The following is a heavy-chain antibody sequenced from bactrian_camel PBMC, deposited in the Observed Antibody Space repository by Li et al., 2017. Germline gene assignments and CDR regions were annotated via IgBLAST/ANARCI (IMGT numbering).Heavy chain of an antibody. CDR1: LFSYPY. CDR2: IYTDGSKT. Sequence: HVQLVESGGGLVQPGGSLRLSCTSSLFSYPYMTWVRQGPGKGLEWVSGIYTDGSKTFYADSVKGRFTISRDNAKNTLYLQMNSLKSDDTALYYCATNMDPGAGWAFNYWGQGTQVTVS. CDR3: ATNMDPGAGWAFNY. V-gene: IGHV3-2*01. J-gene: IGHJ4*01. D-gene: IGHD5*01.